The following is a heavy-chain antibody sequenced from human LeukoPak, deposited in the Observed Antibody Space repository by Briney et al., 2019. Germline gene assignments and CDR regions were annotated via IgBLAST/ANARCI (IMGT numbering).Heavy chain of an antibody. D-gene: IGHD2-15*01. V-gene: IGHV3-23*01. J-gene: IGHJ4*02. CDR3: AKQLGYCSDGSCYFPY. CDR2: ISNNGGYT. Sequence: PGGSLRLSCAASGFTFSSSAMSWVRQAPGKGLEWVSAISNNGGYTYYADSVQGRFTISRDNSKSTLCPQTNSLRAEDTAVYYCAKQLGYCSDGSCYFPYWGQGTLVTVSS. CDR1: GFTFSSSA.